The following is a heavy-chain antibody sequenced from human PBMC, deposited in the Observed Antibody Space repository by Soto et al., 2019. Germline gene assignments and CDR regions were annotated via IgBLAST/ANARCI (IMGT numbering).Heavy chain of an antibody. CDR3: ARTVVSSVGGEFDY. CDR2: IYTSGST. Sequence: ASETLSLTCTVSGGSISSYYWSWIRQPAGKGLEWIGRIYTSGSTNYNPSLKSRVTMSVDTSKNQFSLKLSSVTAADTAVYYCARTVVSSVGGEFDYWGRGNLVTVSS. V-gene: IGHV4-4*07. CDR1: GGSISSYY. J-gene: IGHJ4*02. D-gene: IGHD3-16*01.